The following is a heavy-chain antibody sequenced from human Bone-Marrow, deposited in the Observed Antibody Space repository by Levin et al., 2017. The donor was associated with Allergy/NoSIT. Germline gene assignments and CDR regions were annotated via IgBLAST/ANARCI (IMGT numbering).Heavy chain of an antibody. V-gene: IGHV3-30*18. CDR1: GFTFSSYG. D-gene: IGHD3-9*01. CDR2: ISYDGSNK. Sequence: PGGSLRLSCAASGFTFSSYGMHWVRQAPGKGLEWVAVISYDGSNKYYADSVKGRFTISRDNSKNTLYLQMNSLRAEDTAVYYCAKEKDDWFLGWFDPWGQGTLVTVSS. J-gene: IGHJ5*02. CDR3: AKEKDDWFLGWFDP.